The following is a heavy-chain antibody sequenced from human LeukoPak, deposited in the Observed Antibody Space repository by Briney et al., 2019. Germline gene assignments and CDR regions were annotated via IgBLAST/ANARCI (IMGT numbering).Heavy chain of an antibody. CDR1: GYTFTSYG. CDR2: IIPIFGTA. V-gene: IGHV1-69*05. J-gene: IGHJ6*03. Sequence: SVKVSCKASGYTFTSYGISWVRQAPGQGLEWMGGIIPIFGTANYAQKFQGRVTITTDESTSTAYMELSSLRSEDTAVYYCATVSGSTKYYYYYMDVWGKGTTVTVSS. D-gene: IGHD1-26*01. CDR3: ATVSGSTKYYYYYMDV.